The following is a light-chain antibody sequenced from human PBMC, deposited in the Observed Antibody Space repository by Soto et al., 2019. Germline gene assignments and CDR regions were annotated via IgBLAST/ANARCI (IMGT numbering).Light chain of an antibody. V-gene: IGKV3-15*01. CDR2: GSS. J-gene: IGKJ1*01. CDR3: QQYKDGAWT. Sequence: EIVMTQSPATLSVSPGGRATLSCRASQSVSSTLAWYQQKPGQAPRLLIYGSSTRATGVPARFSGSGSGTEFTLSISSLQSEDFATYYCQQYKDGAWTFGQGTRVGVK. CDR1: QSVSST.